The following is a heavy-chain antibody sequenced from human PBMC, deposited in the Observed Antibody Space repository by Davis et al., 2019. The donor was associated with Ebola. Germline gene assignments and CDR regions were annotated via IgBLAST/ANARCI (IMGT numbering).Heavy chain of an antibody. Sequence: ASVKVSCKAFGYTFTSYYMHWVRQAPGQGLEWMGIINPSGGSTSYAQKFQGRVTMTRDTSTSTVYMELSSLRSEDTAVYYCARLGNYYDSSGYVDAFDIWGQGTMVTVSS. CDR1: GYTFTSYY. CDR2: INPSGGST. J-gene: IGHJ3*02. V-gene: IGHV1-46*01. CDR3: ARLGNYYDSSGYVDAFDI. D-gene: IGHD3-22*01.